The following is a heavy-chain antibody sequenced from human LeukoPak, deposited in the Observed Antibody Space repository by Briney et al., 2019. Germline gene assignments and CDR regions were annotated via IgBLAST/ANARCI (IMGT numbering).Heavy chain of an antibody. CDR1: GYKFTNYG. CDR2: ISPYNGNT. CDR3: ARDLRGTDFWSYYYYYYMDV. Sequence: ASVKVTCKASGYKFTNYGISWVRQAPGQGLEWVGWISPYNGNTIYAQKLQGRVTMTTDTSTSTAYMELRSLRSDDTAVYYCARDLRGTDFWSYYYYYYMDVWGKGTTVTVSS. D-gene: IGHD3-3*01. V-gene: IGHV1-18*01. J-gene: IGHJ6*03.